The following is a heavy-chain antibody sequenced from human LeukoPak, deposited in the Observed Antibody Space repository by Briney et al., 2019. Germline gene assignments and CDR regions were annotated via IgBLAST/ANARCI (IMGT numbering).Heavy chain of an antibody. CDR1: GGTFSSYA. V-gene: IGHV1-69*13. Sequence: ASVKVSCKASGGTFSSYAISWVRQAPGQGLEWMGGIIPIFGTANYAQKFQGRVTITADESTSTAYMELSSLRSEDTAVYYCARVMGDSSGQIDYWGQGTLVTVSS. CDR3: ARVMGDSSGQIDY. D-gene: IGHD3-22*01. J-gene: IGHJ4*02. CDR2: IIPIFGTA.